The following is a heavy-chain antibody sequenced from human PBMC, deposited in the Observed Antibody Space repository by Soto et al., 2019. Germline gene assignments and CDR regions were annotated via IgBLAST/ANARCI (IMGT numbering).Heavy chain of an antibody. D-gene: IGHD1-1*01. CDR2: ISSSSSTI. CDR1: GFTFSSYS. CDR3: AKDSGTPNY. V-gene: IGHV3-48*01. J-gene: IGHJ4*02. Sequence: GGSLRLSCAASGFTFSSYSMNWVRQAPGKGLEWVSYISSSSSTIYYADSVKGRFTISRDNSKNTLYLQMNSLRAEDTAVYYCAKDSGTPNYWGQGTLVTVSS.